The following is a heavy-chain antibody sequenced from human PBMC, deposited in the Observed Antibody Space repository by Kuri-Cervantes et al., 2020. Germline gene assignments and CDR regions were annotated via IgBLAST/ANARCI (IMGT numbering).Heavy chain of an antibody. CDR3: ARASGWYLVLDY. D-gene: IGHD6-19*01. CDR1: GFTFSNYA. J-gene: IGHJ4*02. Sequence: GGSLRLSCAASGFTFSNYAINWVRQAPGKGLEWVSAISAGGGRTYYADSVKGRFTLSRDNSKNTLYFQMNSLRAEDTAVYYCARASGWYLVLDYWGQGTLVTVSS. V-gene: IGHV3-23*01. CDR2: ISAGGGRT.